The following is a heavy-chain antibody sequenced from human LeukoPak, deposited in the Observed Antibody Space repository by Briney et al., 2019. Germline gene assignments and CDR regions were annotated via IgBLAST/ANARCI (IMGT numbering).Heavy chain of an antibody. CDR2: ISGSGGST. CDR3: AKFDFWSGYYPEY. Sequence: GGSLRLSCAASGFTFGSYAMSWVRQAPGKGLEWVSAISGSGGSTYYADSVKGRFTISRDNSKNTLYLQMNSLRAEDTAVYYCAKFDFWSGYYPEYWGQGTLVTVSS. CDR1: GFTFGSYA. D-gene: IGHD3-3*01. J-gene: IGHJ4*02. V-gene: IGHV3-23*01.